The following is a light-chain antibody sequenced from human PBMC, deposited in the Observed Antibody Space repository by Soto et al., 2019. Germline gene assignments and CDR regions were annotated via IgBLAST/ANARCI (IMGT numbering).Light chain of an antibody. CDR3: QQYLSFPIT. V-gene: IGKV1-5*03. CDR1: QSISSW. Sequence: EIQMSQSPSTLSASVGDRVTITCRASQSISSWVAWYQQKPGKVPKLLMYKASILESAVPSRVSGSGSGTEFTLTISSLQSDDFATYYCQQYLSFPITFGQGTRLEIK. J-gene: IGKJ5*01. CDR2: KAS.